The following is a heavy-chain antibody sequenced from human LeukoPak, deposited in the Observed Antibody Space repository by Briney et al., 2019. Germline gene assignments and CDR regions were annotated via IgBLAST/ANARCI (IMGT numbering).Heavy chain of an antibody. CDR2: ISGSGGST. D-gene: IGHD3-10*01. CDR1: GLTFRNYA. J-gene: IGHJ3*02. V-gene: IGHV3-23*01. CDR3: AKDSGPDDAFDI. Sequence: GGSLRLSCAVSGLTFRNYAMSWVRQAPGKGLEWVSAISGSGGSTYYADSVKGRFTISRDNSKNTLYLQMNSLRAEDTAVYYCAKDSGPDDAFDIWGQGTMVTVSS.